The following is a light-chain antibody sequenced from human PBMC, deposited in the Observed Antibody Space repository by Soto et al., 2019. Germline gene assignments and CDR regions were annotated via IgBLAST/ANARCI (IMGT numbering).Light chain of an antibody. V-gene: IGKV3-11*01. CDR3: QNRNNWPPDAT. CDR2: GAS. J-gene: IGKJ2*01. CDR1: QSVGSY. Sequence: EIVLTQSPATLSLSPGDRVTLSCRASQSVGSYLAWYQQKPGQAPRLLIYGASNRATGIPARFSGSGSGTDFTLTISSLDPEDFAVYFCQNRNNWPPDATFGQGTRLEIK.